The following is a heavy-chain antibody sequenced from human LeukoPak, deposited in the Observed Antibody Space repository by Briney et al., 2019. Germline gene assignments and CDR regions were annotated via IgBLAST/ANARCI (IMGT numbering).Heavy chain of an antibody. CDR3: AKSGGIAAAGVDAFDI. D-gene: IGHD6-13*01. CDR2: ISGSGDST. V-gene: IGHV3-23*01. J-gene: IGHJ3*02. Sequence: GGSLRLSCAASGFTFSTYAMTWVRQAPGEGLEWVSGISGSGDSTYYADSVKGRFTISRDNSKNTLYLQMNSLRVEDAAVYYCAKSGGIAAAGVDAFDIWGQGTMVTVSS. CDR1: GFTFSTYA.